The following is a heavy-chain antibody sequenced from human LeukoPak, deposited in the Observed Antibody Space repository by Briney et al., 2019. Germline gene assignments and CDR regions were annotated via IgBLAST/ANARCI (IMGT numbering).Heavy chain of an antibody. J-gene: IGHJ5*02. CDR3: ARRKAMYYDFWSGYLSWFDP. V-gene: IGHV4-39*07. CDR2: IYYSGST. CDR1: GGSISSSSYY. Sequence: SETLSLTCTVSGGSISSSSYYWGWIRQPPGKGLEWIGSIYYSGSTYYNPSLKSRVTISVDTSKNQFSLKLSSVTAADTAVYYCARRKAMYYDFWSGYLSWFDPWGQGTLVTVSS. D-gene: IGHD3-3*01.